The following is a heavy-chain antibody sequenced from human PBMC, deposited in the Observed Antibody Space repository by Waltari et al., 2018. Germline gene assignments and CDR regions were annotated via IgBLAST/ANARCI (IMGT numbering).Heavy chain of an antibody. CDR3: ARDPDIVVVVAATAGVFDY. J-gene: IGHJ4*02. Sequence: QVQLVQSGAEVKKPGASVKVSCKASGYTFTGYYMHWVRQAPGQGLEWMGWINPNSGGTNYAQKCKGRVTMTRDTAISTAYMELSRLRSDDTAVYYCARDPDIVVVVAATAGVFDYWGQGTLVTVSS. V-gene: IGHV1-2*02. D-gene: IGHD2-15*01. CDR1: GYTFTGYY. CDR2: INPNSGGT.